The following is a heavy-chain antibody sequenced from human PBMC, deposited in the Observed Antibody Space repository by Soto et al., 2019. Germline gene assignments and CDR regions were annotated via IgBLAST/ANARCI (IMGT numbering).Heavy chain of an antibody. Sequence: GGSLRLSCTASGFTFSRYSISWVRQAPGKGLEWVSSISGTSDYIYYADSVKGRFTLSRDNAKNSLYLQMNSLRAEDTAVYYCANRRLTDGFIFGPSYSYYGLDVWGHGTTVTVSS. V-gene: IGHV3-21*01. CDR3: ANRRLTDGFIFGPSYSYYGLDV. CDR2: ISGTSDYI. D-gene: IGHD3-3*02. J-gene: IGHJ6*02. CDR1: GFTFSRYS.